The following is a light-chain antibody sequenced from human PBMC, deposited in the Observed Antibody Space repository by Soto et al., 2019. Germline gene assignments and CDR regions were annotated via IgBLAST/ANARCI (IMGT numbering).Light chain of an antibody. CDR2: GAY. CDR1: QYIDDY. J-gene: IGKJ1*01. Sequence: DIQMTQSPSSLSASVGDRVSITCRASQYIDDYVGWYQQKPGKPPKLLIFGAYILQRGVPSSFSGTGSGTEFILTISSVQPEDVATYYCQKYSKAPWTFGQGTKV. CDR3: QKYSKAPWT. V-gene: IGKV1-27*01.